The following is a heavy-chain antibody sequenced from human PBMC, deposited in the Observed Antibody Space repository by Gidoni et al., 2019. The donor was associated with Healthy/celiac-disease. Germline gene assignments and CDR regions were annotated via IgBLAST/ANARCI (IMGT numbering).Heavy chain of an antibody. CDR2: ISGSGGST. D-gene: IGHD6-6*01. CDR1: GFTFSRYA. Sequence: EVQLLESGGGLVQPGGSLRLSCAASGFTFSRYAMSWVRQAPGKGLEWVSAISGSGGSTYYADSVKGRFTISRDNSKNTLYLQMNSLRAEDTAVYYCAKPPVYSSSSFAFDIWGQGTMVTVPS. CDR3: AKPPVYSSSSFAFDI. V-gene: IGHV3-23*01. J-gene: IGHJ3*02.